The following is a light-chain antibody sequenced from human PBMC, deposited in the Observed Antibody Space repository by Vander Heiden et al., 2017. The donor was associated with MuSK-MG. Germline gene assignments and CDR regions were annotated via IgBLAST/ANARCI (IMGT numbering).Light chain of an antibody. CDR3: NSRDSSGTLWV. Sequence: SSELTQDPAVSVALGQTVRITCQGDSLRSYYASWYQQKPGQAPVLVIDGKNNRPSGIPDRFSCYSAGNTASLQINGAQAEDEADYYCNSRDSSGTLWVFGGGTKLTVL. V-gene: IGLV3-19*01. CDR1: SLRSYY. J-gene: IGLJ3*02. CDR2: GKN.